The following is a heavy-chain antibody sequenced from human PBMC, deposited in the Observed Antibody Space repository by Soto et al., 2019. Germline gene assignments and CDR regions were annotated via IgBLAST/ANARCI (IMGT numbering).Heavy chain of an antibody. J-gene: IGHJ4*02. Sequence: EVQLVESGGGLVKPGESLRLSCEASGASFTNAWMNWVRQAPAKGLEWVGRIKTRIDSATTDYAAPVKGRFTISRDDSKNTLYLQMDSLKTEDTAVYYCTTEDPLWLRGLEYWGQGTLVTVSS. V-gene: IGHV3-15*01. CDR1: GASFTNAW. D-gene: IGHD5-12*01. CDR3: TTEDPLWLRGLEY. CDR2: IKTRIDSATT.